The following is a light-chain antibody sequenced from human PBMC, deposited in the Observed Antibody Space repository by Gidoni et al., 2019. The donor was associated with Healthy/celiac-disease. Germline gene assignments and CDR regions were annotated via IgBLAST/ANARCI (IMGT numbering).Light chain of an antibody. V-gene: IGKV1-39*01. J-gene: IGKJ3*01. Sequence: DIQMTESPSSLSASVGDRVTITCRASQSISSYLNWYQQKPGKAPKLLIYAASSLQSGVPSRFSGSGSGTDFTLTISSLLPEDFATYYCQQSYSTPFTFGPGTKLDI. CDR3: QQSYSTPFT. CDR1: QSISSY. CDR2: AAS.